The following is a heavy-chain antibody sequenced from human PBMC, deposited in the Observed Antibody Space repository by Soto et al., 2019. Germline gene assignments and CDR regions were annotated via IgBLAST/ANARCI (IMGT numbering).Heavy chain of an antibody. D-gene: IGHD3-3*01. CDR2: IWYDGTNE. CDR3: ARDSDFLREGDYLDY. CDR1: GFTFRSYG. V-gene: IGHV3-33*01. Sequence: QVQLVESGGGVVQPGRSLRLSCAASGFTFRSYGMHWVRQAPGKGLEWVAVIWYDGTNEFYADSVKGRFTISRDNAKNTLFLQMNSLRVEDTAVYYCARDSDFLREGDYLDYWGQGTLVIVSS. J-gene: IGHJ4*02.